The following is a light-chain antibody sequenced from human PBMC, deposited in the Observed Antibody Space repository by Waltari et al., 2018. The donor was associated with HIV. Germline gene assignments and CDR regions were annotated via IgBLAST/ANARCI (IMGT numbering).Light chain of an antibody. Sequence: SYALTQPPSVSVSPGQTAGITCSGDVLSRKYTYWYRQKPGQATVRVIDRDTEGPSGIPGRFSGSKSGTTVTLTIGGVQAEDEADYYCQSADNSGPHVVFGGGTTLTVL. J-gene: IGLJ2*01. CDR2: RDT. CDR1: VLSRKY. CDR3: QSADNSGPHVV. V-gene: IGLV3-25*03.